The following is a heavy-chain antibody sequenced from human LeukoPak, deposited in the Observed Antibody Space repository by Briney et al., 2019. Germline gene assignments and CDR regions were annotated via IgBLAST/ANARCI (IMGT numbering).Heavy chain of an antibody. CDR2: ISASGSDT. J-gene: IGHJ3*02. CDR1: GFTLSSYA. Sequence: GGSLRLSCAASGFTLSSYAMSWVRQAPGKGLEWVSIISASGSDTFYTQSVKGRLSISRDNSKNTLSLHMNTLRAEDTAVYYCVKDLDNYSAFDIWGQGTMVTVSS. D-gene: IGHD5-24*01. V-gene: IGHV3-23*01. CDR3: VKDLDNYSAFDI.